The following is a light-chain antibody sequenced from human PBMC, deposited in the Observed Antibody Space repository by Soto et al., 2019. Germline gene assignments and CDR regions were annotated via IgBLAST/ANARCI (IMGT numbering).Light chain of an antibody. V-gene: IGKV3-15*01. CDR2: DIS. CDR3: QQYNNWPPIT. J-gene: IGKJ5*01. CDR1: QTVSRN. Sequence: EVVMTQSPATLSVSPWERATLSCRASQTVSRNLAWYQQRPGQAPRLLIYDISNRATGVPARFSGSGSETEFTLTISSLQSEDFAVYYCQQYNNWPPITFGQGTRLEIK.